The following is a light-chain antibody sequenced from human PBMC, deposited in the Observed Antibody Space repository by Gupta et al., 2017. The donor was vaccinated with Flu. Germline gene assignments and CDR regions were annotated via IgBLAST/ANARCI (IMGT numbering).Light chain of an antibody. V-gene: IGKV3-20*01. CDR1: QNVSST. CDR2: DTF. Sequence: LTQSTGTLSLSPGESATLSCRASQNVSSTLVWYQQHPGQSPRLLIFDTFTRATGIPDRFSGFGSGTDFTLTISRLEPEDFAIYYCQKYRTFGQGTKLEIK. J-gene: IGKJ2*01. CDR3: QKYRT.